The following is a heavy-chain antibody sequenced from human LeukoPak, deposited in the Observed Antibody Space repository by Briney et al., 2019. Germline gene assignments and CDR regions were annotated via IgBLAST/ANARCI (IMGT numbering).Heavy chain of an antibody. CDR1: GFTFSTYA. D-gene: IGHD5-18*01. J-gene: IGHJ4*02. Sequence: GGSLRLSCAASGFTFSTYAMSWVRQAPGKGLEWVANIKQDGSEKYYVDSVKGRFTISRDNAKNSLYLQMNSLRAEDTAVYYCARDLGAWIQLWGGSYYFDYWGQGTLVTVSS. V-gene: IGHV3-7*01. CDR2: IKQDGSEK. CDR3: ARDLGAWIQLWGGSYYFDY.